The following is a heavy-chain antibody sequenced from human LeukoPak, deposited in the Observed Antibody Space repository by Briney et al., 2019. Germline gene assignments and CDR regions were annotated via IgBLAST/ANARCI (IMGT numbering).Heavy chain of an antibody. CDR3: ARVTGSGSYPDY. D-gene: IGHD3-10*01. CDR1: GFTFSTFW. CDR2: VKQDGSEK. V-gene: IGHV3-7*01. Sequence: GGSLRLSCAASGFTFSTFWMSWVRQAPGKGLEWVANVKQDGSEKYYVDSLKGRFTISRDNAKNSLYLQMSGLRAEDTAVYYCARVTGSGSYPDYWGQGTLVTVSS. J-gene: IGHJ4*02.